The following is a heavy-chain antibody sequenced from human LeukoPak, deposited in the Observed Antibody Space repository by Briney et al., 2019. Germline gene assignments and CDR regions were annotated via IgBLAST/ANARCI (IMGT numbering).Heavy chain of an antibody. CDR1: GGSLSSYY. CDR2: IYTSGST. CDR3: ARGVAALGYNWFDP. D-gene: IGHD6-6*01. Sequence: SETLSLTCTVSGGSLSSYYWNWIRQPAGKGLEWIGRIYTSGSTNYNPSLKSRVTMSVDTSKNQFSLKLSSVTAADTAVYYCARGVAALGYNWFDPWGQGTLVTVSS. V-gene: IGHV4-4*07. J-gene: IGHJ5*02.